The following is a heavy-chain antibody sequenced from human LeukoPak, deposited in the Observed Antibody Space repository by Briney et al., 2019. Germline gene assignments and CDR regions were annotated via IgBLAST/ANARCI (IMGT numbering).Heavy chain of an antibody. V-gene: IGHV3-23*01. J-gene: IGHJ4*02. Sequence: GGSLRLSCAAAGFTFNNYAMSWVRQAPGKGLKWVSGISSGGSTYYADSVKGRFTISRDNSKNTLFLQMNSLRAEDTAVYYCAKDTYSSSPYYFDYWGQGTPVTVSS. CDR2: ISSGGST. D-gene: IGHD6-6*01. CDR1: GFTFNNYA. CDR3: AKDTYSSSPYYFDY.